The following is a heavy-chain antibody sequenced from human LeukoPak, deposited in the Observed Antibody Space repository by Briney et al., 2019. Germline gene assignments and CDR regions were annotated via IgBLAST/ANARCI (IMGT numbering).Heavy chain of an antibody. CDR3: AKDHRWESPHYLDS. V-gene: IGHV3-23*01. CDR2: VSASGGST. D-gene: IGHD1-26*01. Sequence: GGSLRLSCAASGFTFSSSAMSWVRQVPGKGLEWVSGVSASGGSTSYADSVRGRFTISRDNSKNTLYVQMNSLRDEDTAVYYCAKDHRWESPHYLDSWGQGTLVTVSS. J-gene: IGHJ4*02. CDR1: GFTFSSSA.